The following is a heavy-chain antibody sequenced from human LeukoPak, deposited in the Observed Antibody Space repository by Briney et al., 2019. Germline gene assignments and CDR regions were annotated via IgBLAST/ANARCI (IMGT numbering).Heavy chain of an antibody. J-gene: IGHJ4*02. CDR1: GFTFSSYA. CDR3: ARGGSIAARPIDY. D-gene: IGHD6-6*01. V-gene: IGHV3-64*01. Sequence: GGSLRLSCAASGFTFSSYAMHWVRQAPGKGLEYVSAISSNGGSTYYANSVKGRFTISRDNSKNTLFLQMGSLRAEDMAVYYCARGGSIAARPIDYWGQGTLVTVYS. CDR2: ISSNGGST.